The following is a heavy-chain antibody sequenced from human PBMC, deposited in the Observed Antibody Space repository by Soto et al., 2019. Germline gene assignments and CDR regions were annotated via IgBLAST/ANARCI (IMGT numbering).Heavy chain of an antibody. Sequence: QVQLVQSGAEVKKPGSSVKVSCKASGGTFSNYVISGVRQAPGQGLEWMGGIIRIFGTTNYAEKFQGRATIAADQSTSTANTELSSLRSEDTAVYYCARGGEYDSSGFYVDWGQGTLVTVSS. J-gene: IGHJ4*02. D-gene: IGHD3-22*01. CDR3: ARGGEYDSSGFYVD. V-gene: IGHV1-69*01. CDR1: GGTFSNYV. CDR2: IIRIFGTT.